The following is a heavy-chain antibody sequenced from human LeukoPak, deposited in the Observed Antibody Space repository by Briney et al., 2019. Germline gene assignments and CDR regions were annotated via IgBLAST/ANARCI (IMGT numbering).Heavy chain of an antibody. J-gene: IGHJ3*02. D-gene: IGHD3-22*01. Sequence: SVKVSCRASGGAFSSNAITWVRQAPGQGLEWMGRIIPLFRSADYAQKFQGRATLTTDESMTTAYMELSSLRSEDTAVYYCARIRGRGYYYDSSAYDAAFDIWGQGTKVTVSS. CDR2: IIPLFRSA. CDR1: GGAFSSNA. CDR3: ARIRGRGYYYDSSAYDAAFDI. V-gene: IGHV1-69*05.